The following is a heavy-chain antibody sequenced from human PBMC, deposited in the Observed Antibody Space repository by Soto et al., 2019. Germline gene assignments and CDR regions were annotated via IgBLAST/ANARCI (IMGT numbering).Heavy chain of an antibody. CDR1: GFTFSSYG. CDR2: IWYDGSNK. D-gene: IGHD2-8*01. CDR3: AREPHDCTNGVCSDGYFDY. Sequence: VGSLRLSCAASGFTFSSYGMHWVRQAPGKGLEWVAVIWYDGSNKYYADSVKGRFTISRDNSKNTLYLQMNSLRAEDTAAYYCAREPHDCTNGVCSDGYFDYWGQGTLVTVSS. J-gene: IGHJ4*02. V-gene: IGHV3-33*01.